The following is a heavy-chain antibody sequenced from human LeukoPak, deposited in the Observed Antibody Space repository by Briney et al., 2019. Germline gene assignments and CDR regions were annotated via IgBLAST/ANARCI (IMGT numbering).Heavy chain of an antibody. CDR3: AKPRGSYWVWYFDL. Sequence: GSLEPSFAASGFPLSRQAMRWVRPAPGKGVGWVPAISGSGGSTYYADSVKGRFTISRDNSKNTLYLQMNSLRAEDTAVYYCAKPRGSYWVWYFDLWGRGTLVTVSS. D-gene: IGHD1-26*01. V-gene: IGHV3-23*01. J-gene: IGHJ2*01. CDR2: ISGSGGST. CDR1: GFPLSRQA.